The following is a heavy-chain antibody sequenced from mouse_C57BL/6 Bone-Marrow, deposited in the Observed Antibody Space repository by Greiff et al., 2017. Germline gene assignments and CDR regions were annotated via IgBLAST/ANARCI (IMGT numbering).Heavy chain of an antibody. V-gene: IGHV5-17*01. CDR3: AKLGAY. J-gene: IGHJ3*01. D-gene: IGHD4-1*01. CDR2: ISSGSSTL. Sequence: EVHLVESGGGLVKPGGSLKLSCAASGFTFSDYGMHWVRQAPEKGLEWVAYISSGSSTLYYADTVKGRFTISRDNAKNTLFLQMTSLRSEDTAMYYCAKLGAYWGQGTLVTVSA. CDR1: GFTFSDYG.